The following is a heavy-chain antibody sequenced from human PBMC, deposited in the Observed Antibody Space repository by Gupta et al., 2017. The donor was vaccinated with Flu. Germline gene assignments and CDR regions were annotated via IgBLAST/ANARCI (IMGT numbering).Heavy chain of an antibody. Sequence: GVVQPGRSLRLSCEASGFTFSSYGIHWVRQAPGKGLEWVAVISFDGSEKYYADSVKGRFTISRDNSKNTLYLQMNSLRTEDTALYYCAKDLVQHWPHSPYYYGMDVWGQGTTVPSP. V-gene: IGHV3-30*18. CDR1: GFTFSSYG. CDR2: ISFDGSEK. CDR3: AKDLVQHWPHSPYYYGMDV. D-gene: IGHD1-1*01. J-gene: IGHJ6*02.